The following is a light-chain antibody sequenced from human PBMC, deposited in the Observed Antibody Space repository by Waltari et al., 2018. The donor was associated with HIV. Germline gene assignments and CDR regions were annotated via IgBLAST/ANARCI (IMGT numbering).Light chain of an antibody. V-gene: IGLV3-21*02. Sequence: SSVLTQPPSVSVAPRETATVTCEGDNIARQRVHWYQQRPGQAPVLVMSNVNARPSGIPERFSGCTSGNTDNMTITKAEAGDEADYFWQVWDRSAGQAGNRYVFGPGTKVSVL. CDR1: NIARQR. CDR3: QVWDRSAGQAGNRYV. CDR2: NVN. J-gene: IGLJ1*01.